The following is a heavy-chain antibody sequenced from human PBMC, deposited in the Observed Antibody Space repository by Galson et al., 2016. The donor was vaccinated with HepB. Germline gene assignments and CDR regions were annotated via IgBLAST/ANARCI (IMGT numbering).Heavy chain of an antibody. CDR1: AYTFTSYG. D-gene: IGHD5-18*01. CDR3: ARPRGGGYSYGRGPLDS. V-gene: IGHV1-18*01. CDR2: IIIYNGDT. Sequence: SVKVSCKAPAYTFTSYGISWVRQAPGQGLEWMGWIIIYNGDTDYAQKFQGRVTMTRDTSTSTAYMELRSLTSDDTAGYYCARPRGGGYSYGRGPLDSWGQGTLVTVSS. J-gene: IGHJ4*02.